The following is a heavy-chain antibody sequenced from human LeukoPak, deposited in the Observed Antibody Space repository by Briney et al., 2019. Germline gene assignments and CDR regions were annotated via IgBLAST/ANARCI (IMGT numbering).Heavy chain of an antibody. CDR2: ISVYNGNT. V-gene: IGHV1-18*01. J-gene: IGHJ4*02. D-gene: IGHD1-26*01. CDR1: GYTFTNYG. Sequence: ASVKVSCKASGYTFTNYGISWVRQAPAQGLEWMGWISVYNGNTKYVQKFQGRVTMTTDTSTTTAYIELRSLRSDNTAVYYCARSLNYYSGNYQLYDYWGQGTLVAVSS. CDR3: ARSLNYYSGNYQLYDY.